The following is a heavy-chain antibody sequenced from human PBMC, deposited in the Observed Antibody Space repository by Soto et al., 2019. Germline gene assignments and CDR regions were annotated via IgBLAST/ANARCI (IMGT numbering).Heavy chain of an antibody. CDR3: AKGFPGIAGDGPGYFQH. J-gene: IGHJ1*01. CDR1: GFTFSSYD. CDR2: ISGSGDST. V-gene: IGHV3-23*01. D-gene: IGHD6-19*01. Sequence: EVQLLESGGGLVQPGGSLRLSCAASGFTFSSYDMNWVHQAPGKGLEWVSGISGSGDSTYYADSVKGRFTISRDNSKNTVYRQMTSMRADDTAVYYCAKGFPGIAGDGPGYFQHWVQGALMAVS.